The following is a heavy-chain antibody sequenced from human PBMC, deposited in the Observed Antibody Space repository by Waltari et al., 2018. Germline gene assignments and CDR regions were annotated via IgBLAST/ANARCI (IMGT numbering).Heavy chain of an antibody. CDR3: AKDPDYYGSGRLDY. D-gene: IGHD3-10*01. V-gene: IGHV3-30*02. J-gene: IGHJ4*02. CDR1: GFTFSSYG. CDR2: IRYDGSNK. Sequence: QVQLVESGGGVVQPGGSLRLSCAASGFTFSSYGMHWVRQAPGKGLEWVAFIRYDGSNKYYADSVKGRFTISRDNSKNTLYLQMNSLRAEDTAVYYCAKDPDYYGSGRLDYWGQGTLVTVSS.